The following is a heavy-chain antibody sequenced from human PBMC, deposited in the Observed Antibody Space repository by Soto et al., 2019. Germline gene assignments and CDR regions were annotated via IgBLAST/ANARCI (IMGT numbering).Heavy chain of an antibody. J-gene: IGHJ4*02. CDR3: ARGAPRGRGVPTYLHY. V-gene: IGHV4-31*03. CDR1: GDSITGGGYY. D-gene: IGHD3-10*01. Sequence: SETLSLTCTVSGDSITGGGYYWNWVRQLPGKGLEWIGCVYYTGTTYYNPSLKSRITISIDSSKNQFSLTLSSVTAADTALYICARGAPRGRGVPTYLHYWGQGTLVTVSS. CDR2: VYYTGTT.